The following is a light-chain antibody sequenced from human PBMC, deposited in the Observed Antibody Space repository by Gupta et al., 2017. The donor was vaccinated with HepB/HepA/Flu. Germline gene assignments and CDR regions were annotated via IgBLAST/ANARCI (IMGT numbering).Light chain of an antibody. Sequence: QLVLPPSPSASASLGASVPLTCTLSSGPSNYAIAWHPQQPGEGPRYMMKLNSDGSHSKGDETPDRFSGSSSAAERYLTIASLQVEDDADYYWQTWGTGIVVFGGGTKLTVL. CDR1: SGPSNYA. CDR2: LNSDGSH. CDR3: QTWGTGIVV. V-gene: IGLV4-69*01. J-gene: IGLJ3*02.